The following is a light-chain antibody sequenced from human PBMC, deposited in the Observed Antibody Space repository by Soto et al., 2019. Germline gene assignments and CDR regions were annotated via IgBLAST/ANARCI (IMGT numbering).Light chain of an antibody. CDR1: QSVSSTY. CDR2: ATS. Sequence: EILLTQSPGTLSLSPGERATLSCRASQSVSSTYLAWYQQKPGQAPRLLIYATSSRATGIPDRFIGSGSGTDFTLTISILEPEDFAVYYCQQHSSSPLTFGLGTKVEIK. J-gene: IGKJ1*01. CDR3: QQHSSSPLT. V-gene: IGKV3-20*01.